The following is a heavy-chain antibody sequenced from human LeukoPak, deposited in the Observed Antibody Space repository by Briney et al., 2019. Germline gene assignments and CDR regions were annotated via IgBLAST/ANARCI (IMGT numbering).Heavy chain of an antibody. CDR3: AREVENSYCGGDCYFSL. D-gene: IGHD2-21*01. Sequence: GGSLRLSCAGSGFTYSSYSMNWVRQAPGKGLEWVSSISSSSSYIYYADSVKGRFTISRDNAKNSLYLQMNSLRAEDTAVYYCAREVENSYCGGDCYFSLWGQGTLVTVSS. V-gene: IGHV3-21*01. CDR2: ISSSSSYI. J-gene: IGHJ4*02. CDR1: GFTYSSYS.